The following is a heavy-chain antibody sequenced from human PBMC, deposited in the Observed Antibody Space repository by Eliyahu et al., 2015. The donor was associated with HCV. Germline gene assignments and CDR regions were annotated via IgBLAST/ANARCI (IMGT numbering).Heavy chain of an antibody. CDR1: GYIFPIYG. D-gene: IGHD6-13*01. Sequence: QVQLVQSGAEVKKPGASVKVSCKTSGYIFPIYGINWVRQAPGQGLEWMGWISAYNGNANYAQKLQGRVTMTTDTSTTTAYLELRSLTSDDTAVYYCARDYTSSLTPGYWGQGTLVTVSS. V-gene: IGHV1-18*01. CDR2: ISAYNGNA. J-gene: IGHJ4*02. CDR3: ARDYTSSLTPGY.